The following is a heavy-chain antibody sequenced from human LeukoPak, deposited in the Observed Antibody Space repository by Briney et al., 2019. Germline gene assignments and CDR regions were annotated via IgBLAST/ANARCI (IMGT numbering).Heavy chain of an antibody. J-gene: IGHJ4*02. CDR2: TYYRFKWYN. Sequence: SQTLSLTCAISGDSVSSNSVAWNWIRQSPSRGPEWLGRTYYRFKWYNAYALSVGSRITINPDTSKNQFSLQLNSVTLEDTAIYFCAREGSGIPGHFDYWGQGTLVTVSS. V-gene: IGHV6-1*01. CDR1: GDSVSSNSVA. D-gene: IGHD3-10*01. CDR3: AREGSGIPGHFDY.